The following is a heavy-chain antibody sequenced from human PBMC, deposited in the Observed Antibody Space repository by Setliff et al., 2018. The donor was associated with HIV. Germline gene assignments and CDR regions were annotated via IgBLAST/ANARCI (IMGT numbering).Heavy chain of an antibody. V-gene: IGHV1-69*10. CDR1: GGTFNTYV. CDR2: IIPILGVA. J-gene: IGHJ5*02. Sequence: SVKVSCKASGGTFNTYVISWLRQAPGQGLEWMGGIIPILGVANYAQKFQGRLTITADKSTNTAYMELSSLKSDDTAVYYCARGPEEGDCSGGRCYGNFDPWGQGTLVTVSS. CDR3: ARGPEEGDCSGGRCYGNFDP. D-gene: IGHD2-15*01.